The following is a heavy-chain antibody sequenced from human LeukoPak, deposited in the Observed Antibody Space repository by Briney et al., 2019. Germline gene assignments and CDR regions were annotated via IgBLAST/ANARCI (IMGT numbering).Heavy chain of an antibody. CDR3: TNDYGDYGGGSIFDY. Sequence: PGGSLRLSCAASGFTFSNAWMSWVRQAPGKGLEWVGRIKSKTDGGTTDYAAPAKGRFTISRDDSKNTLYLQMNSLKTEDTAVYYCTNDYGDYGGGSIFDYWGQGTLVTVSS. CDR1: GFTFSNAW. D-gene: IGHD4-17*01. V-gene: IGHV3-15*01. CDR2: IKSKTDGGTT. J-gene: IGHJ4*02.